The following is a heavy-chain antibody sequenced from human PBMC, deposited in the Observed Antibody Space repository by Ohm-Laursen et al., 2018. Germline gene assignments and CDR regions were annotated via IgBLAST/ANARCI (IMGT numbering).Heavy chain of an antibody. CDR3: ATGAVAGTFDY. J-gene: IGHJ4*02. Sequence: SLRLSCAASGFTFRSYAMTWVRQAPGKGLEWVSGITWNSGTITYADSVKGRFTISRDNAKNSLYLQMNSLRAEDTAVYYCATGAVAGTFDYWGQGTLVTVSS. V-gene: IGHV3-9*01. CDR1: GFTFRSYA. D-gene: IGHD6-19*01. CDR2: ITWNSGTI.